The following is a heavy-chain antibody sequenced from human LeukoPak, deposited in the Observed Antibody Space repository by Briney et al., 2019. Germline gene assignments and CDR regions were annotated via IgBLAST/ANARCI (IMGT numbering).Heavy chain of an antibody. CDR3: AKSPLAYCSGGTCYLYFDN. CDR1: GFTFSSYA. J-gene: IGHJ4*02. Sequence: GGSLRLSCAASGFTFSSYAMNWVRQAPGKGLEWVSTISGSGGSTYYADSVKGRFTISRDNSRNTMYLRMISLRAEDTAVYFCAKSPLAYCSGGTCYLYFDNWGQGTLVTVSS. V-gene: IGHV3-23*01. D-gene: IGHD2-15*01. CDR2: ISGSGGST.